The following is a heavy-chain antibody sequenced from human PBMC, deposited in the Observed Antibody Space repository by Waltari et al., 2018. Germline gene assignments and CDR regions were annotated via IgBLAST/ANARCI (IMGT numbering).Heavy chain of an antibody. D-gene: IGHD1-1*01. J-gene: IGHJ4*02. CDR2: ISPDGTKT. Sequence: EVQLVESGGDLVQPGGSLTLSCATSGLPFSSDWMHWVRPPSGKVLGWVSRISPDGTKTYYADSVKGRFSISRDNAKNTLYLQMNTLKVEDTATYYCVRNDGSVYGKFDCWGQGTPVTVSS. V-gene: IGHV3-74*01. CDR3: VRNDGSVYGKFDC. CDR1: GLPFSSDW.